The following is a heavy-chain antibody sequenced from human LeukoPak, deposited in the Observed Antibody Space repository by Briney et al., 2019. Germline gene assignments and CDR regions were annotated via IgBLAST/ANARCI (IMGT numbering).Heavy chain of an antibody. J-gene: IGHJ4*02. CDR1: GFTFSSYA. V-gene: IGHV3-30*04. D-gene: IGHD2-15*01. Sequence: GRSLRLSCAASGFTFSSYAMHWVRQAPGKGLEWVAVISYNGSNKYYADSVKGRFTISRDNSKNTLYLQMNSLRAEDTAVYYCARVSGSGPPGWGQGTLVTVSS. CDR3: ARVSGSGPPG. CDR2: ISYNGSNK.